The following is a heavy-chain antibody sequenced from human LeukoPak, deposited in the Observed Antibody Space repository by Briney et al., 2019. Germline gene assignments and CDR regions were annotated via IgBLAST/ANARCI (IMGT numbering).Heavy chain of an antibody. CDR1: GFTFSNFA. CDR3: AKDSFPGAK. V-gene: IGHV3-23*01. Sequence: GGSLRLSCTASGFTFSNFAMSWVRQAPGEGLEWLSNLSGNGGGTSYADSVKGRFTISRDNSKNTLYLQMNSLKADDTAIYYCAKDSFPGAKWGQGTLATVSS. D-gene: IGHD2/OR15-2a*01. CDR2: LSGNGGGT. J-gene: IGHJ4*02.